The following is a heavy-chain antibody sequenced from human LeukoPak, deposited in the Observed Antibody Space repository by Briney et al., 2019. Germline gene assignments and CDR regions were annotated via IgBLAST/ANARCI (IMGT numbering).Heavy chain of an antibody. J-gene: IGHJ4*02. Sequence: SETLSLTCTVSGGSISSSYWSWIRQPAGKGLECIGRIYTSGSTNYNPSLKSRVTISVDTSKNQFSLKLSSVTAADTAVYYCAREIRFLEWFDNWGQGTLVTVSS. V-gene: IGHV4-4*07. CDR2: IYTSGST. CDR3: AREIRFLEWFDN. CDR1: GGSISSSY. D-gene: IGHD3-3*01.